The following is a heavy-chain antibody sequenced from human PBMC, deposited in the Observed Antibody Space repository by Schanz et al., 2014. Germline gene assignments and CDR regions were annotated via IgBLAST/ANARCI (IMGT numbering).Heavy chain of an antibody. Sequence: EVQLVESGGGLVKPGGSLRLSCAGTGFTFSRYNMNWVRQAPGRGLEWVSSISRSSGRIYYSDSVKGRFTISRDNAKNLVYLQMNSLRAEDTAVYYCAKELRPGTERPRGNFDYWGQGTLVTVSS. V-gene: IGHV3-21*04. CDR2: ISRSSGRI. D-gene: IGHD1-7*01. CDR1: GFTFSRYN. J-gene: IGHJ4*02. CDR3: AKELRPGTERPRGNFDY.